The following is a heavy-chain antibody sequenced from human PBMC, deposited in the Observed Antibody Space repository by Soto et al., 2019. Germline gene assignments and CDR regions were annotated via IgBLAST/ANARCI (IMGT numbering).Heavy chain of an antibody. Sequence: EVQLVESGGGLVQPGGSLKLSCAGSGFTFSDAPVHWVRQASGKGLEWIGRIRSKVKDYVTAYSESVKGRFTISRDDSKYTAYLQMNSLETDDSAMYYCSTLGEWGSYSGYWGQGTLVTVSS. D-gene: IGHD3-16*01. CDR3: STLGEWGSYSGY. V-gene: IGHV3-73*02. J-gene: IGHJ4*02. CDR1: GFTFSDAP. CDR2: IRSKVKDYVT.